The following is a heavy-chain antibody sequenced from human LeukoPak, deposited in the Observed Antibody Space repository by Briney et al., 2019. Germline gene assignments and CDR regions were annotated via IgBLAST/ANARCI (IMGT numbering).Heavy chain of an antibody. D-gene: IGHD3-10*01. CDR2: FDPEDGET. V-gene: IGHV1-24*01. J-gene: IGHJ4*02. CDR1: GYTLTELS. CDR3: AKDRGLKMVLQTYYFDY. Sequence: ASVKVSCKVSGYTLTELSMHWVRQAPGKGLEWMGGFDPEDGETIYAQKFQGRVTMTEDTSTDTAYMELSSLRAEDTAVYYCAKDRGLKMVLQTYYFDYWGQGTLVTVSS.